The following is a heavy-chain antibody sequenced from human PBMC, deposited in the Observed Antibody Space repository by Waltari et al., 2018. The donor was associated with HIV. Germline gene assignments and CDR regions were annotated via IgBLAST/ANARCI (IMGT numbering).Heavy chain of an antibody. Sequence: QVQLVQSGAAVKQPGSSVKVSCKASGGTFSSSAISWVRQAPGQGLEWMGRIIPILGIANYAQKFQGRVTITADKSTSTAYMELSSLRSEDTAVYYCARAYCSSTSCYRDGAFDIWGQGTMVTVSS. D-gene: IGHD2-2*01. CDR1: GGTFSSSA. J-gene: IGHJ3*02. V-gene: IGHV1-69*04. CDR3: ARAYCSSTSCYRDGAFDI. CDR2: IIPILGIA.